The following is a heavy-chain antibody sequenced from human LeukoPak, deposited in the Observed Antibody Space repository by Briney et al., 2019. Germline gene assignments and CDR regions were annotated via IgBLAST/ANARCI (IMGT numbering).Heavy chain of an antibody. CDR2: ISGSGEST. Sequence: GGSLRLSCAASGFTFSSFAMSWVRQAPGKGLEWVSSISGSGESTYYADYGKGRFTVSRDNSKDTLNLQLNSLRAEDTAVYYCAKDAIGQYRPYYFDCWGQGALVTVSS. D-gene: IGHD3-16*02. V-gene: IGHV3-23*01. J-gene: IGHJ4*02. CDR3: AKDAIGQYRPYYFDC. CDR1: GFTFSSFA.